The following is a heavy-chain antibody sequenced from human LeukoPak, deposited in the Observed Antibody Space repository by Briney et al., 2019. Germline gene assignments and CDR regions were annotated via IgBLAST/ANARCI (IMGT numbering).Heavy chain of an antibody. V-gene: IGHV4-34*01. D-gene: IGHD2-8*02. CDR1: GGSFSGYY. J-gene: IGHJ5*02. Sequence: PSETLSLTCAVCGGSFSGYYWSWIRQPPGKGLEWIGEINHSGSTNYNPSLKSRVTISVDTSKNQFSLKLSSVTAADTAVYYCARVGPPVLVVYAYWFDPWGQGTLVTVSS. CDR3: ARVGPPVLVVYAYWFDP. CDR2: INHSGST.